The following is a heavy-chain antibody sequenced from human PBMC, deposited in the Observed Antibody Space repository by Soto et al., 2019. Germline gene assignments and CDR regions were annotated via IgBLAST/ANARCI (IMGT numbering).Heavy chain of an antibody. CDR1: GYTFTSYY. V-gene: IGHV1-46*01. J-gene: IGHJ3*02. CDR2: INPSGGST. Sequence: ASVKVSCKASGYTFTSYYMHWVRQAPGQGLEWMGIINPSGGSTSYAQKFQGRVTVTRDTSTSTVYMELSSLRSEDTAVYYCARVRYSGSYSATGAFDIWGQGTMVTVSS. CDR3: ARVRYSGSYSATGAFDI. D-gene: IGHD1-26*01.